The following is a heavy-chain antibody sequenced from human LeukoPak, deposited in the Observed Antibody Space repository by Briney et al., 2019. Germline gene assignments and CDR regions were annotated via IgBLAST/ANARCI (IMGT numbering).Heavy chain of an antibody. CDR1: GGSISSSNYY. D-gene: IGHD1-26*01. J-gene: IGHJ4*02. Sequence: SETLSLTCTVSGGSISSSNYYWGWIRQPPGTGLEWIGSIYYSGSTYSNPSLKSRVTISVDTPKNQFSLKLSSVTAADTAVYYCARPTSGSYSAPFDYWGQGTLVTVSS. CDR3: ARPTSGSYSAPFDY. CDR2: IYYSGST. V-gene: IGHV4-39*01.